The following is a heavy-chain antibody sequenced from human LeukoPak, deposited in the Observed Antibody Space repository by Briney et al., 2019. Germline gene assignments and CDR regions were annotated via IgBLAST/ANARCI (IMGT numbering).Heavy chain of an antibody. CDR2: IRSKAKNYAT. J-gene: IGHJ5*02. CDR3: TRRYGANSWWFDP. D-gene: IGHD4-23*01. Sequence: EGSLKLSSAASGLIFSGSAMHWVRQASGKGLEWVGRIRSKAKNYATAYAASVKGRFTISKDDSKNTAYLQMNSLKTEDTAVYYCTRRYGANSWWFDPWGQGTLVTVSS. V-gene: IGHV3-73*01. CDR1: GLIFSGSA.